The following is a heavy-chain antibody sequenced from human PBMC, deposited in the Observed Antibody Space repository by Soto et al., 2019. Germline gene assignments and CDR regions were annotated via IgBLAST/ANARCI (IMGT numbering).Heavy chain of an antibody. J-gene: IGHJ6*02. CDR3: AKVPARYCIMTSGVGGMDV. CDR1: GFTFSSYG. D-gene: IGHD2-2*01. CDR2: ISYDGSNK. Sequence: QVQLVESGGGVVQPGRSLRLSCAASGFTFSSYGMHWVRQAPGKGLEWVAVISYDGSNKYYADSVKGRFTISRDNSKNTLYLQMHSLRAEDTAVYYCAKVPARYCIMTSGVGGMDVWGQGATVTVAS. V-gene: IGHV3-30*18.